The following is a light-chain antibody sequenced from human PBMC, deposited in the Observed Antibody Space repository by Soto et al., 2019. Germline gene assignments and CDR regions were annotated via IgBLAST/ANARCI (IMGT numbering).Light chain of an antibody. J-gene: IGKJ1*01. Sequence: DIQMTQSPSSLSASVGDRVTITCRASQAITNYLAWYQQKPGKVPKLLIYAASTLQSGVPSRFSGSGSGTDFTLTISSLQPEDVATYYCQRDNSVPSWTFGQGTKVEI. V-gene: IGKV1-27*01. CDR3: QRDNSVPSWT. CDR1: QAITNY. CDR2: AAS.